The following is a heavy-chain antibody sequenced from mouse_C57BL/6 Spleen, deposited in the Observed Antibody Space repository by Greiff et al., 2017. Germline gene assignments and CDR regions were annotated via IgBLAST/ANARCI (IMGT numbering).Heavy chain of an antibody. CDR1: GFNIKDDY. CDR2: IDPENGDT. J-gene: IGHJ3*01. CDR3: TTRYYGSSAFAY. D-gene: IGHD1-1*01. Sequence: VQLQQSGAELVRPGASVKLSCTASGFNIKDDYMHWVKQRPEQGLEWIGWIDPENGDTEYASKFQGKGTITADTSSNTAYLQLSSLTSEDTAVYYCTTRYYGSSAFAYWGQGTLVTVSA. V-gene: IGHV14-4*01.